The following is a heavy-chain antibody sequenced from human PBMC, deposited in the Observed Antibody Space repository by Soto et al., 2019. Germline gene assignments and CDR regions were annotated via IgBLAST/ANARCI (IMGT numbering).Heavy chain of an antibody. J-gene: IGHJ4*02. Sequence: QVQLVQSGAEVKKPGASVKVSCKASGYTFTSYDINWVRQATGQGLEWMGWMNPNSGKTGYGQKFQGRVTMTRNTSISTAYMELSSLTSEDTAVYYWAGTFDGDTVDYWGQGTLVTVSS. CDR2: MNPNSGKT. V-gene: IGHV1-8*01. CDR3: AGTFDGDTVDY. CDR1: GYTFTSYD. D-gene: IGHD4-17*01.